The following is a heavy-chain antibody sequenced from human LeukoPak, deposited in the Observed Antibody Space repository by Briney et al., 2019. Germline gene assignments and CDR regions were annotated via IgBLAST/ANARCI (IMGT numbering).Heavy chain of an antibody. V-gene: IGHV4-39*01. Sequence: SETLSLTCTVAGGSISSSSYGWGWIRQPPGKGLDGVGIIYYSGSTHYNPYLDSRVTISVATSKNQFSLKLNSVTAADTAVYYCARRSVYWYFDLWGRGTLVTVSS. D-gene: IGHD2-8*01. CDR2: IYYSGST. CDR1: GGSISSSSYG. CDR3: ARRSVYWYFDL. J-gene: IGHJ2*01.